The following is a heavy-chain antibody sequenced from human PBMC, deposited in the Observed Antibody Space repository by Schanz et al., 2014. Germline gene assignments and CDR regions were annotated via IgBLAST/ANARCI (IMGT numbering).Heavy chain of an antibody. CDR3: AKDIGGAVAAPVYDS. D-gene: IGHD2-15*01. Sequence: EMQVVESGGGSVQPGGSLRVSCAASGFTFSSYAMSWVRQAPGKGLEWVSTISDSGSSTYYADSVKGRFTISRDNSKNTVFLQMSSLRADDTALYYCAKDIGGAVAAPVYDSWGQGTLVTVSS. CDR2: ISDSGSST. CDR1: GFTFSSYA. V-gene: IGHV3-23*04. J-gene: IGHJ4*02.